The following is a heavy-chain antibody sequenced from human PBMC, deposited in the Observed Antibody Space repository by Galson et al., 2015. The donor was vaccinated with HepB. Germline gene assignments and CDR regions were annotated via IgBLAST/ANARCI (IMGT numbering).Heavy chain of an antibody. CDR2: ISYDGSNK. J-gene: IGHJ4*02. CDR1: GFTFSSYG. Sequence: SLRLSCAASGFTFSSYGMHWVHQAPGKGLEWVAVISYDGSNKYYADSVKGRFTISRDNSKNTLYLQMNSLRAEDTAVYYCAKDSLQLWSYFDYWGQGTLVTVSS. D-gene: IGHD5-18*01. V-gene: IGHV3-30*18. CDR3: AKDSLQLWSYFDY.